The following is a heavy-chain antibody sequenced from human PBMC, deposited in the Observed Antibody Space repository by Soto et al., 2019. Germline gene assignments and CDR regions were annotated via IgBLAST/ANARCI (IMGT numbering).Heavy chain of an antibody. CDR3: AKDPSYDSSGYYGIFDY. Sequence: EVQLLESGGGLVQPGGSLRLSCAASGFTFSSDAMSWVRQAPGKGLEWVSAISGSGGSTYYADSVKGRFTISRDNSKNTLYLQMNSLRAEDTAVYYCAKDPSYDSSGYYGIFDYWGQGTLVTVSS. CDR2: ISGSGGST. D-gene: IGHD3-22*01. V-gene: IGHV3-23*01. J-gene: IGHJ4*02. CDR1: GFTFSSDA.